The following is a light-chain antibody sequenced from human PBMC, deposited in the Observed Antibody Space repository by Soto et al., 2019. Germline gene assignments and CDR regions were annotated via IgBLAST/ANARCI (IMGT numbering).Light chain of an antibody. Sequence: DIQMTQSPSSVSASVGDTVTITCRASQDISSWVAWYHQKPGKAPKLLISAASSLQSGVPTRFSGSGSGTDFTLIISGLQPEDFATCFCQQGDSFPFTFGGGTKVEIK. CDR3: QQGDSFPFT. CDR2: AAS. V-gene: IGKV1-12*01. J-gene: IGKJ4*01. CDR1: QDISSW.